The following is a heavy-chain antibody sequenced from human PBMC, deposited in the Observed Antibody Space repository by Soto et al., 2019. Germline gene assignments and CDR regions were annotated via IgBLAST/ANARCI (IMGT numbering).Heavy chain of an antibody. Sequence: LRLSCAASGFTFSSYGMHWVRQAPGKGLEWVAVIWYDGSNKYYADSVKGRFTISRDNSKNTMYLQMNSLRAEDTALYYCARASIYGHFDYWGQGTLVTVSS. J-gene: IGHJ4*02. CDR2: IWYDGSNK. D-gene: IGHD3-10*01. CDR3: ARASIYGHFDY. CDR1: GFTFSSYG. V-gene: IGHV3-33*01.